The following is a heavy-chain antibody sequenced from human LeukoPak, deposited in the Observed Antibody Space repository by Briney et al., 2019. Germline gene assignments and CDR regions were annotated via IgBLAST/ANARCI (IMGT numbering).Heavy chain of an antibody. Sequence: PSETLSLTCTVSGGSISSYYWSWIRQPPGKGLEWIGYIYYSGSTNYNPSLKSRVTISVDTSKNQFSLKLSSVTAADTAVYYCARDELGIGYFDCWGQGTLVTVSS. CDR3: ARDELGIGYFDC. CDR2: IYYSGST. V-gene: IGHV4-59*01. J-gene: IGHJ4*02. CDR1: GGSISSYY. D-gene: IGHD7-27*01.